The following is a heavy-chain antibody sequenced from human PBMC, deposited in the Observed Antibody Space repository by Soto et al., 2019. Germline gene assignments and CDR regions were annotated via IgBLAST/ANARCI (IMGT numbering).Heavy chain of an antibody. CDR2: INPSGGST. V-gene: IGHV1-46*03. CDR3: ARSNWNDVSYFDY. D-gene: IGHD1-1*01. Sequence: QVQLVQSGAEVKKPGASVKVSCKASGYTFTSYYFHWVRQAPGQGLEWVGLINPSGGSTTYARKFQGRVTMTRATSTSTVYMELSSLRSEDTAVYFCARSNWNDVSYFDYWGQGTLVTVSS. J-gene: IGHJ4*02. CDR1: GYTFTSYY.